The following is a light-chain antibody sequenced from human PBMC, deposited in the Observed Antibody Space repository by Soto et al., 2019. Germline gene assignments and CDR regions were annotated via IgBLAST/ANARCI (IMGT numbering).Light chain of an antibody. J-gene: IGKJ1*01. CDR3: LQNNRYPWT. Sequence: IQMTQSPSSMSASVGDRVTITCRASQGINNYLAWFQQRPGKVPQRLIYGASSLQSGVPSRFSGSGSGTEFTLTISSLQPEDSATYYCLQNNRYPWTFGQGTTGDIK. CDR1: QGINNY. V-gene: IGKV1-17*03. CDR2: GAS.